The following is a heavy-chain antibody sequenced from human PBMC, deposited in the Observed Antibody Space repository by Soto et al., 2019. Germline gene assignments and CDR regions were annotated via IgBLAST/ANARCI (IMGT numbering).Heavy chain of an antibody. CDR3: VRGINYYDSSGDSWFDP. V-gene: IGHV4-30-2*01. CDR2: IYHTGTT. Sequence: PSETLSLTCTVSGGSINSGDYSWTWIRQPPGKGLEWIGYIYHTGTTYYNMSLKSRVTISVDRSKNQFSLKLSSVTAADTAVYYCVRGINYYDSSGDSWFDPWGQGTLVTVSS. D-gene: IGHD3-22*01. CDR1: GGSINSGDYS. J-gene: IGHJ5*02.